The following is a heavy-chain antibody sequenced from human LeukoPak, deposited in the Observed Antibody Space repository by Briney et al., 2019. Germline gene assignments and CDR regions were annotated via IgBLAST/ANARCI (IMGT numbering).Heavy chain of an antibody. CDR3: AKDLGAFDI. CDR2: ISGSGGST. CDR1: GFTFSNAW. V-gene: IGHV3-23*01. Sequence: GGSLRLSCAASGFTFSNAWMSWVRQAPGKGLEWVSAISGSGGSTYYADSVKGRFTISRDNSKNTLYLQMNSLRAEDTAVYYCAKDLGAFDIWGQGTMVTVSS. J-gene: IGHJ3*02.